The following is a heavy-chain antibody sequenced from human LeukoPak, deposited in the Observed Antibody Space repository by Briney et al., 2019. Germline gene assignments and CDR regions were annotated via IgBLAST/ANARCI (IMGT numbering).Heavy chain of an antibody. CDR1: GGSFSGYY. CDR2: INHSGST. V-gene: IGHV4-34*01. D-gene: IGHD3-22*01. J-gene: IGHJ4*02. Sequence: SETLSLTCAVYGGSFSGYYWSWLRQPPGKGLEWIGEINHSGSTNYNPSLKSRVTISVDTSKNQFSLKLSSVTAADTAVYYCARGKARYYDSSGYYPYWGQGTLVTVSS. CDR3: ARGKARYYDSSGYYPY.